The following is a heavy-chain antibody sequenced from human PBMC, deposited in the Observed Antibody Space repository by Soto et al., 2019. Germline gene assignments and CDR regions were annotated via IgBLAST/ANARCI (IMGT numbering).Heavy chain of an antibody. Sequence: GASVKVSCKASGYTFTSYGISWVRQAPGQGLERMGWISAYNGNTNYAQKLQGRVTMTTDTSTSTAYMELRSLRSDDTAVYYCARSITIFGVVVIEYYGMDVWGQGTTVNVSS. D-gene: IGHD3-3*01. V-gene: IGHV1-18*01. J-gene: IGHJ6*02. CDR1: GYTFTSYG. CDR2: ISAYNGNT. CDR3: ARSITIFGVVVIEYYGMDV.